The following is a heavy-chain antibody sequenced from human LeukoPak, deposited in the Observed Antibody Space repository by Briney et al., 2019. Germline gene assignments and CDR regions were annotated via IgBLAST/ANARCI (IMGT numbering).Heavy chain of an antibody. Sequence: PSQTLSLTCTVSGGSISSGSYYWSWIRQPPGTGLEWIGNIYHSGSTYYNPSLRSRVTISIDTSKNQSSLKLSSVTAADTAVYYCARGGTEMINLHWFDPWGQGTLVTVSS. CDR1: GGSISSGSYY. V-gene: IGHV4-39*07. CDR3: ARGGTEMINLHWFDP. J-gene: IGHJ5*02. D-gene: IGHD3-16*01. CDR2: IYHSGST.